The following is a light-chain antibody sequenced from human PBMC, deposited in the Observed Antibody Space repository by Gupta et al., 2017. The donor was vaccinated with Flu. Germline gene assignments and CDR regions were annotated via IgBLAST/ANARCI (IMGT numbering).Light chain of an antibody. CDR2: KAS. CDR1: QTIDSW. J-gene: IGKJ1*01. V-gene: IGKV1-5*03. Sequence: GDRVTTTCRASQTIDSWLAWYQKKPGTAPKSLIYKASSLETGVPSRFSGSGSGTEFSLTISSLQPDDFATYYCQQYRSSPWTFGQGTKVEIK. CDR3: QQYRSSPWT.